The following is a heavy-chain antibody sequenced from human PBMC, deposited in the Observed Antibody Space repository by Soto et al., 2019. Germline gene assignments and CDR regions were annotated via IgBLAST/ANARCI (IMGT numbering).Heavy chain of an antibody. CDR2: IYYSGST. V-gene: IGHV4-31*03. CDR1: GGSISSGGYY. CDR3: AREGGIVGATAADY. D-gene: IGHD1-26*01. J-gene: IGHJ4*02. Sequence: QVQLQESGPGLVKPSQTLSLTCTVSGGSISSGGYYWSWIRQHPGKGLEWIGYIYYSGSTYYNPFLQSRVTISVDKAKKQFSLKLSSVTAADTAVYYCAREGGIVGATAADYWGQGTLVTVSS.